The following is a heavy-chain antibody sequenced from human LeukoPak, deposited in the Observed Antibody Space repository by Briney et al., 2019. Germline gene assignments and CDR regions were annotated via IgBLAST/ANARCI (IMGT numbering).Heavy chain of an antibody. V-gene: IGHV1-69*04. D-gene: IGHD2-2*02. Sequence: ASVKVFCKASGGTFSSYAISWGRQAPGQGLEWMGRIIPILGIANYAQKFQGRVTTTADKSTSTAYMELRSLRSEDTAVYYCASGYCSSTSCYTVGMDVWGQGTTVTVSS. J-gene: IGHJ6*02. CDR1: GGTFSSYA. CDR2: IIPILGIA. CDR3: ASGYCSSTSCYTVGMDV.